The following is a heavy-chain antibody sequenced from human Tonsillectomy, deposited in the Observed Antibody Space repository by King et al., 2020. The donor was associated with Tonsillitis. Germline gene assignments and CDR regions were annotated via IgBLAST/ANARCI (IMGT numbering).Heavy chain of an antibody. J-gene: IGHJ6*02. V-gene: IGHV4-59*01. Sequence: VQLQESGPGLVKPSETLSLTCTVSGGSISSYYWSWIRQPPGKGLEWIGYIYYSGSTNYNPSLKSRVTISVDTSKNQFSLKLSSVTAADTAVYYCARVFRFGSAYYYYGMDVWGQGTTVTVSS. CDR2: IYYSGST. CDR1: GGSISSYY. D-gene: IGHD3-10*01. CDR3: ARVFRFGSAYYYYGMDV.